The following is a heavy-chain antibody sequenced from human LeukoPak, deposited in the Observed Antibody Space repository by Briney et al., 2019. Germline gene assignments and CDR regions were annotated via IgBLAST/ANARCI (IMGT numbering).Heavy chain of an antibody. V-gene: IGHV1-18*01. D-gene: IGHD2-15*01. CDR2: ISAYNGNT. CDR3: ARVGFDECSGGSCYPYYYYYYYMDV. Sequence: WASVKVSCKASGYTFTSYGISWVRQAPGQGLEWMGWISAYNGNTNYAQKLQGRVTMTTDTSTSTAYMELRSLRSDDTAVYYCARVGFDECSGGSCYPYYYYYYYMDVWGKGTTVTVSS. J-gene: IGHJ6*03. CDR1: GYTFTSYG.